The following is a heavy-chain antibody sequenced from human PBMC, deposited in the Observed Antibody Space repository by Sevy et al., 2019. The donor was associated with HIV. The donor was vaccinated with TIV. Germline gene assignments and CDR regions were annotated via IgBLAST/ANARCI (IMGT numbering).Heavy chain of an antibody. CDR1: GYTFTSYG. D-gene: IGHD3-3*01. J-gene: IGHJ5*02. Sequence: ASVKVSCKASGYTFTSYGISWVRQAPGQGLEWMGWISAYNGNTNYAQKLQGRVTMTTDTSTSTAYMELRSLGSDDTAVYYCARDKAEIWGYDLWSGYYMGNWFDPWGQGTLVTVSS. CDR3: ARDKAEIWGYDLWSGYYMGNWFDP. CDR2: ISAYNGNT. V-gene: IGHV1-18*01.